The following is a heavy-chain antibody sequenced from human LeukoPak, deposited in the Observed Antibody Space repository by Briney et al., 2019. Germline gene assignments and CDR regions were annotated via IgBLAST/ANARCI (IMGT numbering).Heavy chain of an antibody. D-gene: IGHD3-22*01. Sequence: PSETLSLTCTVSGGSISSGGYYWSWIRQHPGKGLEWIGYIYSSGSTYYNPSLKSRVTISVDTSKNQFSLKLSSVTAADTAVYYCASRPLDYYDSSGYVFWGQGTLVTVSS. J-gene: IGHJ4*02. CDR3: ASRPLDYYDSSGYVF. V-gene: IGHV4-31*03. CDR2: IYSSGST. CDR1: GGSISSGGYY.